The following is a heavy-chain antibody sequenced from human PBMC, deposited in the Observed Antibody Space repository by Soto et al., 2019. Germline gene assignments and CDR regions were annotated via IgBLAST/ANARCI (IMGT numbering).Heavy chain of an antibody. Sequence: EVQLVESGGAVAQPGGSLRLSCVASGFTFDDFTMHWVRQAPGKGLEWVSLINWDGGHTYYADSVKGRFTISRDNSKNSRVLQMNRLKAEDTSFHSGVISPTHGGYYLDSWGRGTLVTVSS. V-gene: IGHV3-43*01. CDR1: GFTFDDFT. CDR3: VISPTHGGYYLDS. CDR2: INWDGGHT. J-gene: IGHJ4*02. D-gene: IGHD2-15*01.